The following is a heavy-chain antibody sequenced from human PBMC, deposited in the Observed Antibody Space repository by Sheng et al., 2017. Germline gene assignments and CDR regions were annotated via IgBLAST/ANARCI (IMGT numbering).Heavy chain of an antibody. CDR1: GFSVSRNY. CDR3: ARGADDGRAYWAFDI. CDR2: IYTGGGT. J-gene: IGHJ3*02. D-gene: IGHD3-22*01. V-gene: IGHV3-66*01. Sequence: VQLVESGGGVVQPGGSLRLSCAASGFSVSRNYITWVRRAPGNVIEWVSLIYTGGGTTYADSVRGRFSIYRDNSKNTVYLQMNSLRAEDTAEYFCARGADDGRAYWAFDIWGQGTMVAVSS.